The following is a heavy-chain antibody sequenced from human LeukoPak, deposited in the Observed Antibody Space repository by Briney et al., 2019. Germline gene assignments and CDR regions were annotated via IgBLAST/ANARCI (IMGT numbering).Heavy chain of an antibody. CDR3: ARDLTWNRVDY. V-gene: IGHV3-74*01. Sequence: QPGGSLRLSCAASGFAFSNHWMHWVRQAPGKGPMWISRINTDETITTYADSVKGRFTISRDNAKNTLYLQMNNLRAEDTAVYYCARDLTWNRVDYWGQGALVTVSS. CDR2: INTDETIT. CDR1: GFAFSNHW. D-gene: IGHD1-1*01. J-gene: IGHJ4*02.